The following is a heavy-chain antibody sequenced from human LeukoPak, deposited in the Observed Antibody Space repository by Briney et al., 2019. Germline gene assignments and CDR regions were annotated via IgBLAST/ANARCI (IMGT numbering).Heavy chain of an antibody. V-gene: IGHV3-30-3*01. CDR2: ISYDGSNK. CDR3: ARDPPQYYDILTGWVRLDYFDY. D-gene: IGHD3-9*01. CDR1: GFTFSSYA. Sequence: GGSLRLSCAASGFTFSSYAMHWVRQAPGKGLEWVAVISYDGSNKYYADSVKGRFTISRDNSKNTLYLQMNSLRAEDTAVYYCARDPPQYYDILTGWVRLDYFDYWGQGTLVTVSS. J-gene: IGHJ4*02.